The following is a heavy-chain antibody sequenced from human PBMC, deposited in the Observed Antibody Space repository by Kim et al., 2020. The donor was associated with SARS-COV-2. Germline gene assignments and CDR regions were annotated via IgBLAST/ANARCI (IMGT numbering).Heavy chain of an antibody. V-gene: IGHV3-23*01. CDR1: GFTFSDYA. CDR2: INIAGGT. D-gene: IGHD1-26*01. CDR3: IKRQDSGNAHWVGGH. J-gene: IGHJ1*01. Sequence: GGSLRLSCAASGFTFSDYAMNWVRQTPGEGLAWVASINIAGGTDYADSVRGRFTISRDNSKNTLYLQMNSVRAEDTALYYCIKRQDSGNAHWVGGHWGPG.